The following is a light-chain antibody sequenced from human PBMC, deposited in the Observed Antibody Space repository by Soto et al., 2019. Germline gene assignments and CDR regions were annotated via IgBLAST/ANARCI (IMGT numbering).Light chain of an antibody. J-gene: IGKJ1*01. Sequence: DIHMTQSPSFLSASVGASVTITCRANQTITHYLNWYQQKPGRAPALLIYDTSSLQSGVPSRFSGRGSGTDFSLTITSLQLADFATYCCQQSYVLPRTFGQGTKVEI. V-gene: IGKV1-39*01. CDR3: QQSYVLPRT. CDR2: DTS. CDR1: QTITHY.